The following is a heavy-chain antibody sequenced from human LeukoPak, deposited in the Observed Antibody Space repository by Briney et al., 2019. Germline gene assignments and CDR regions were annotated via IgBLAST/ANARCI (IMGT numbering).Heavy chain of an antibody. Sequence: SVKVSCKASGGTFSSYTISWVRQAPGQGLEWMGRILPILGIANYAQKFQGRVTITADKSTSTAYMELSSLRSEDTAVYYCARDQGDSSSWYDEPWAGENWFDPWGQGTLVTVSS. D-gene: IGHD6-13*01. CDR3: ARDQGDSSSWYDEPWAGENWFDP. CDR1: GGTFSSYT. J-gene: IGHJ5*02. CDR2: ILPILGIA. V-gene: IGHV1-69*04.